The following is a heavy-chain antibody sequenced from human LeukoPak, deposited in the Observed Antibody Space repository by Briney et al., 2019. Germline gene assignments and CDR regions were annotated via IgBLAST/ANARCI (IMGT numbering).Heavy chain of an antibody. CDR1: GFTFSSYD. Sequence: GGSLRLSCAASGFTFSSYDMPWVRQATGKGLEWVSAIGTAGDTYYPGSVKGRFTISRENAKNSLYLQMNSLRAGDTAVYYCARSERSSGYWGHPLDAFDIWGQGTMVTVSS. CDR2: IGTAGDT. D-gene: IGHD3-9*01. V-gene: IGHV3-13*01. CDR3: ARSERSSGYWGHPLDAFDI. J-gene: IGHJ3*02.